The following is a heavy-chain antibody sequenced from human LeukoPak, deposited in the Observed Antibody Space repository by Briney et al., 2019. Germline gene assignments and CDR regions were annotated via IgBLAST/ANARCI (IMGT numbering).Heavy chain of an antibody. D-gene: IGHD3-10*01. CDR2: ISGSGGDT. CDR1: GFTFSSYA. V-gene: IGHV3-23*01. CDR3: AIARGGYYGSPLDY. Sequence: GGSLRLSCAASGFTFSSYAMSWVRQAPGKGLEWVSAISGSGGDTYYADSVKGRFTISRDNSKNTLYVQMNSLRAEDTAVYYCAIARGGYYGSPLDYWGQGTLVTVSS. J-gene: IGHJ4*02.